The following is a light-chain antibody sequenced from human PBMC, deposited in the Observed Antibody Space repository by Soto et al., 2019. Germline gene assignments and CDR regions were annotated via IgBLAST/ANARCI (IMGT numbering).Light chain of an antibody. Sequence: EVVMTQSPATLSVSPGERATLSCRASQTVSRNLAWYQQRPGQAPRLLIHGASTRATGFPARFSGSGSGTDFTLTISSLQSEDFAVYYCQQYNNWPWTFGQGTKVEIK. V-gene: IGKV3-15*01. CDR1: QTVSRN. CDR3: QQYNNWPWT. J-gene: IGKJ1*01. CDR2: GAS.